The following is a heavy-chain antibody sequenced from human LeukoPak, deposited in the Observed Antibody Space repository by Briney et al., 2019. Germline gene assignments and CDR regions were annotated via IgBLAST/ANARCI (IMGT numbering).Heavy chain of an antibody. V-gene: IGHV3-30*02. J-gene: IGHJ4*02. CDR2: IRYDGSSK. Sequence: QPGGSLRLSCAASGFTFSSYGMHWVRQAPGKGLEWVTFIRYDGSSKYYADSVKGRFTISRDNSKNTLYLQMNSLRAEDTAVYYCAKDLQEYSSSSVYFDYWGQGTLVTVSS. CDR3: AKDLQEYSSSSVYFDY. CDR1: GFTFSSYG. D-gene: IGHD6-6*01.